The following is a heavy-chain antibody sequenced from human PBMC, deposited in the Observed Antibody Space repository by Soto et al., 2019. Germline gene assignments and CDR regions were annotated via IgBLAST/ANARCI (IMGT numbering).Heavy chain of an antibody. CDR3: ARVKAFYYYGSGSPIGYYYYMDV. D-gene: IGHD3-10*01. CDR1: GYTFTSYD. Sequence: ASVKVSCKASGYTFTSYDINWVRQATGQGLERMGWMNPNSGNTGYAQKFQGRVTMTRNTSRSTAYMELSSLRSEDTAVYYCARVKAFYYYGSGSPIGYYYYMDVWGKGTTVTVSS. V-gene: IGHV1-8*01. CDR2: MNPNSGNT. J-gene: IGHJ6*03.